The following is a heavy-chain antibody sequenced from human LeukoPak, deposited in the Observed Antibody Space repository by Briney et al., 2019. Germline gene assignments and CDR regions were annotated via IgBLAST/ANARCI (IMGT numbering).Heavy chain of an antibody. V-gene: IGHV3-23*01. CDR2: ISSSGGST. Sequence: PGGSLRLSCAASGFTFSSYAMGWVRQAPGKGLEWVSAISSSGGSTYYADSVKGRFTISRDNSKNTLYLQMNSLRAEDTAVYYCAKGVIVVVVAATHDDAFDIWGQGTMVTVCS. J-gene: IGHJ3*02. CDR3: AKGVIVVVVAATHDDAFDI. CDR1: GFTFSSYA. D-gene: IGHD2-15*01.